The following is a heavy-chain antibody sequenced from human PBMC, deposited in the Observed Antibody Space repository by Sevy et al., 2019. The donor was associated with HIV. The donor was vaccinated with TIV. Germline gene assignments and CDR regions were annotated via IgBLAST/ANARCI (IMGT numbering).Heavy chain of an antibody. D-gene: IGHD3-10*01. CDR2: ISKDGKNQ. V-gene: IGHV3-30*04. Sequence: GGYLRLSCSASGFNISPYSLHWIRQSPGKGLQWVAVISKDGKNQQFADFVRGRFSLSRDNSRNTFHLQMNNLRPEDTAVYFCATPGYYYHAHSQSADWFDPWGQGTLVTVSS. CDR1: GFNISPYS. CDR3: ATPGYYYHAHSQSADWFDP. J-gene: IGHJ5*02.